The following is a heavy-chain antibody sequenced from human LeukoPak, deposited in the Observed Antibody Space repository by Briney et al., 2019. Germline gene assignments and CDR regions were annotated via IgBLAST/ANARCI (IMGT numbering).Heavy chain of an antibody. CDR3: ARDQFGYYDSSGYSAY. V-gene: IGHV1-69*04. CDR1: GGTFSSYT. D-gene: IGHD3-22*01. Sequence: ASVKVSCKASGGTFSSYTISWVRQAPGQGLAWMGRIIPILGIANYAQKFQGRVTITADKSTSTAYMELSSLRSEDTAVYYCARDQFGYYDSSGYSAYWGQGTLVTVSS. CDR2: IIPILGIA. J-gene: IGHJ4*02.